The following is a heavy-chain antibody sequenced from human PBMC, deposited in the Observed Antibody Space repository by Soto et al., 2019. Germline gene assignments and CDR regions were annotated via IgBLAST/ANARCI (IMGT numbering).Heavy chain of an antibody. Sequence: ASVKVSCKASGGTFSSYAISWVRQAPGQGLEWMGGIIPIFGTANYAQKFQGRVTITADEPTSTAYMELSSLRSEDTAVYYCARTPAAAPSHFDYWGQGTLVTVSS. CDR3: ARTPAAAPSHFDY. CDR2: IIPIFGTA. J-gene: IGHJ4*02. D-gene: IGHD2-2*01. V-gene: IGHV1-69*13. CDR1: GGTFSSYA.